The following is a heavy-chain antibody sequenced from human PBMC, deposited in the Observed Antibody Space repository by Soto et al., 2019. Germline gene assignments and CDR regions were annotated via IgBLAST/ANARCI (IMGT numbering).Heavy chain of an antibody. CDR1: GFTFSSYG. J-gene: IGHJ3*02. Sequence: QVQLVESGGGVVQPGRSLRLSCAASGFTFSSYGMHWVRQAPGKGLEWVAVIWYDGSNKYYADSVKGRFTISRDNSKNTLYLQMNSLRAEATAVYYCAREGTDDAFDIWGQGTMVTVSS. CDR2: IWYDGSNK. D-gene: IGHD1-1*01. CDR3: AREGTDDAFDI. V-gene: IGHV3-33*01.